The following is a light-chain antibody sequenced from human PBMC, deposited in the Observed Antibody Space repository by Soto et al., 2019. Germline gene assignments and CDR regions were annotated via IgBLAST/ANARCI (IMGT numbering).Light chain of an antibody. CDR3: MQALQTPT. CDR1: QSLLHSNGYNY. CDR2: LGS. J-gene: IGKJ4*01. V-gene: IGKV2-28*01. Sequence: DIVMTQSPLSLPVTPGEPASISCRSSQSLLHSNGYNYLDWYLQKPGQSPQLLIYLGSNRAPGVPDRFSASGSRTDFTLKISRVEAEDVGVYYCMQALQTPTFGGGTRVEMK.